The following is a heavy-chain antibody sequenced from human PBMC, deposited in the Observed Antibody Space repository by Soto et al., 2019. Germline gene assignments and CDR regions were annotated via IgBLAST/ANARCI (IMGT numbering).Heavy chain of an antibody. CDR1: GGSVSSGSYY. J-gene: IGHJ6*02. CDR3: ARPPDLYYGMDV. CDR2: IYYSGST. V-gene: IGHV4-61*01. Sequence: SETLSLTCTVSGGSVSSGSYYWSWIRQPPGKGLEWIGYIYYSGSTNYNPSLKSRVTLTRDTSTSTVYMQLSSLTSDDTAVYYCARPPDLYYGMDVWGQGTTVTVSS.